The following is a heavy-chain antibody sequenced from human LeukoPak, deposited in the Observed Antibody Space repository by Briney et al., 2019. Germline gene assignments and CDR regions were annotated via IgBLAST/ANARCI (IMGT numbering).Heavy chain of an antibody. CDR2: IRSKAYGGTT. D-gene: IGHD3-10*01. CDR1: GFTFGDYA. CDR3: TRDTWMARMVRGAKYYFDY. Sequence: GGSLRLSCTASGFTFGDYAMSWVRQAPGKGLEWVGFIRSKAYGGTTEYAASVKGRFTISRDDSKSIAYLQMNSLKTEDTAVYYCTRDTWMARMVRGAKYYFDYWGQGTLVTVSS. J-gene: IGHJ4*02. V-gene: IGHV3-49*04.